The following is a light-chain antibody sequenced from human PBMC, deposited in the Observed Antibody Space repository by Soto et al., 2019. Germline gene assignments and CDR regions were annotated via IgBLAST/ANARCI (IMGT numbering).Light chain of an antibody. CDR3: QQYGTSPGT. CDR1: QSVRSTY. V-gene: IGKV3-20*01. Sequence: EIVLTQSPGTLSLSPGERATLSCRASQSVRSTYLAWYQQKPGKAPRLLIYGASSRAPGIPDRFSGSGSGTDFTLTSTRLEPEDFAVVYCQQYGTSPGTFGQRNKLEIK. CDR2: GAS. J-gene: IGKJ2*01.